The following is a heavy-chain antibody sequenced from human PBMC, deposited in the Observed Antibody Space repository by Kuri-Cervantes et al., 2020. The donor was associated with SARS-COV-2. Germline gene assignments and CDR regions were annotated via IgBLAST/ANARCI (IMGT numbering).Heavy chain of an antibody. CDR1: GFTFSSYG. J-gene: IGHJ2*01. D-gene: IGHD3-10*01. CDR2: IWYDGSNK. Sequence: GESLKISCAASGFTFSSYGMHWVRQAPGKGLEWVAVIWYDGSNKYYADSVKGRFTISRDNSKNTLYLQMSSLRAEDTAVYYCARGFRAGPGEYFDLWGRGTLVTVSS. V-gene: IGHV3-33*01. CDR3: ARGFRAGPGEYFDL.